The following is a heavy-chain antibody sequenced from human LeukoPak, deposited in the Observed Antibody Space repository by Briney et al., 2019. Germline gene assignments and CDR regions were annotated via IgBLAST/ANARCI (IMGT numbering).Heavy chain of an antibody. CDR2: ISGSGGST. D-gene: IGHD6-19*01. Sequence: GGSLRLSCAASGFTFSSYAMSWVRQAPGKGLEWVSAISGSGGSTYYADPVKGRFTISRDNSKNTLYLQMNSLRAEDTAVYYCAKARGSGIAVAGISGYWGQGTLVTVSS. CDR1: GFTFSSYA. J-gene: IGHJ4*02. V-gene: IGHV3-23*01. CDR3: AKARGSGIAVAGISGY.